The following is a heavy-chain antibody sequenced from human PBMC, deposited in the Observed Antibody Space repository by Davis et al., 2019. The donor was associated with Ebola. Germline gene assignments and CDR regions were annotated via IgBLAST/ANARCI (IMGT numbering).Heavy chain of an antibody. CDR3: VKKGRLVPGNSWFDA. D-gene: IGHD1-1*01. CDR1: GFTFSNYD. V-gene: IGHV3-23*01. CDR2: IPNGGTNT. Sequence: ESLNLPCAASGFTFSNYDMTWVRQPPGEALEWVSAIPNGGTNTYYADSVRGRFTISRDNSKNTLYLQMNSLRVEGTAVYHCVKKGRLVPGNSWFDAWGQGTLVTVSS. J-gene: IGHJ5*02.